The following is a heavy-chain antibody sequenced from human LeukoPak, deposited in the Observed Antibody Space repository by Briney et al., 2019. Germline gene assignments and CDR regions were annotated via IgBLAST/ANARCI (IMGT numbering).Heavy chain of an antibody. Sequence: ASVKVSCKASGDTSSSYSFSWVRQAPGQGLEWVGGIIPFFGAAKYAQKFQGRITIATDESTSTAYMELSRLRSEDTAVYYCAIADHYYDSSGYQKFDYWGQGTLLTVSS. CDR1: GDTSSSYS. CDR3: AIADHYYDSSGYQKFDY. D-gene: IGHD3-22*01. CDR2: IIPFFGAA. J-gene: IGHJ4*02. V-gene: IGHV1-69*05.